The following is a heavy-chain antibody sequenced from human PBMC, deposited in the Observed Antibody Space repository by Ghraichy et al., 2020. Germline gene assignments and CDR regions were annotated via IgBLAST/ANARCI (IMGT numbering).Heavy chain of an antibody. Sequence: GGSLRLSCAASKFSFSIYTMNWVRQAPGKGLEWVSSISSSGTYTHYADSVKGRFTISRDNANNSLCLQMSSLRAEDPAVYSCARAPSSGFWSAYDYFDYWGRGTLVTVSS. J-gene: IGHJ4*02. CDR1: KFSFSIYT. CDR2: ISSSGTYT. V-gene: IGHV3-21*01. D-gene: IGHD3-3*01. CDR3: ARAPSSGFWSAYDYFDY.